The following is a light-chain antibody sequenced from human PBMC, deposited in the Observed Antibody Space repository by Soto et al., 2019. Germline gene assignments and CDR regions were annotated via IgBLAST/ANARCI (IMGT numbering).Light chain of an antibody. CDR1: QSISSY. V-gene: IGKV3-11*01. CDR2: DAS. CDR3: QQRSNWPPVT. J-gene: IGKJ3*01. Sequence: EIVLTQSPATLSLSPGERATLSCRASQSISSYLAWYQQKPGQPPRLLIHDASNRATGIPARFSGSGSGTAFTLTISSLEPEDFAVYYCQQRSNWPPVTFGPGTKVDLK.